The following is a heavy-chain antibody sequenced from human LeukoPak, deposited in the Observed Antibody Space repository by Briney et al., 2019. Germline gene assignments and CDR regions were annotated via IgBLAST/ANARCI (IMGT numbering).Heavy chain of an antibody. Sequence: PGGSLRLSCAASGFTVSSNYMSWVRQAPGKGLEWVSVIYSGGSTYYADSVKGRFTISRDSSKNTLYLQMNSLRAEDTAVYYCARDLFSAGTDYWGQGTLVTVSS. J-gene: IGHJ4*02. D-gene: IGHD6-13*01. V-gene: IGHV3-66*01. CDR1: GFTVSSNY. CDR2: IYSGGST. CDR3: ARDLFSAGTDY.